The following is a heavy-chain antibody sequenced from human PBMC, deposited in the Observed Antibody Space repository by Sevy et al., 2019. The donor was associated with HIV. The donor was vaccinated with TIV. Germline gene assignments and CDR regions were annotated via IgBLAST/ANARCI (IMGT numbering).Heavy chain of an antibody. CDR1: GFTFSSYG. J-gene: IGHJ6*02. CDR3: AKDFGYSSSSNHFYYYYGMDV. V-gene: IGHV3-30*02. Sequence: GGSLRLSCAASGFTFSSYGMHWVRQAPGKGLEWVAFIRYDGSNKYYADSVKGRFTISRDNSKNTLYLQMNSLRAEDTVVYYCAKDFGYSSSSNHFYYYYGMDVWGQGTTVTVSS. CDR2: IRYDGSNK. D-gene: IGHD6-6*01.